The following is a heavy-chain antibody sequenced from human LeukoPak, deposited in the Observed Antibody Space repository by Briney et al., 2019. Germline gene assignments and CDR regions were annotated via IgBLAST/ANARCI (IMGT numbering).Heavy chain of an antibody. Sequence: ASVKVSCKASGGTFSTYAISWVRQAPGQGLEWMGRIIPILGITNYAQKFQGRVTITADKSTTTAYMELSSLRSEDTAVYYCARINWNYAFDIWGQGTMVTVSS. D-gene: IGHD1-7*01. V-gene: IGHV1-69*10. CDR2: IIPILGIT. CDR3: ARINWNYAFDI. CDR1: GGTFSTYA. J-gene: IGHJ3*02.